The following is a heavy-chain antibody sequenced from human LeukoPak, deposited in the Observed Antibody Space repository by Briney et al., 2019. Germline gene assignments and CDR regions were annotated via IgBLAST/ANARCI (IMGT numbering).Heavy chain of an antibody. V-gene: IGHV1-2*02. CDR2: INPNNGGT. CDR3: ARVDHYYDIGGFDY. J-gene: IGHJ4*02. D-gene: IGHD3-22*01. Sequence: ASVKVSCKASGYTFTGYYMHWVRQAPGQGLAWMGWINPNNGGTNYAQKFQGRVTMTRDTSISTAYMELSRLRSDDTAVYYCARVDHYYDIGGFDYWGQGTLVTVSS. CDR1: GYTFTGYY.